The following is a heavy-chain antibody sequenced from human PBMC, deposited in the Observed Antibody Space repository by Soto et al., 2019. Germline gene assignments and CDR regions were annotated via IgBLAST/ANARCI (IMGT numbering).Heavy chain of an antibody. V-gene: IGHV1-69*12. CDR2: IIPISRAT. CDR3: VEGLRGYAD. CDR1: GGTFNSIA. J-gene: IGHJ4*02. Sequence: QVQLVQSGAEVKKPGSSVKVSCKASGGTFNSIAFNWVRQAPGQGLEWLGGIIPISRATIYSQKFQGRVTSSEEAATATVALELGSLRLWDTAVYFCVEGLRGYADWGQGTQVTVAS. D-gene: IGHD2-2*01.